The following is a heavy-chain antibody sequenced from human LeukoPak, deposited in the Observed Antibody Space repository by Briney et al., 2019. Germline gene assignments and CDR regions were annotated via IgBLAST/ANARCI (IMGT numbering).Heavy chain of an antibody. Sequence: SETLSLTCTVSGGSISSGNYYWSWIRQPAGKGLEWIGRIYTSGRTNYNSSLKSRVTMSVDTSKNQFSLKLSSVTAADTAVYYCARIPLMGYWGQGTLVTVSS. CDR2: IYTSGRT. J-gene: IGHJ4*02. V-gene: IGHV4-61*02. D-gene: IGHD2-8*01. CDR1: GGSISSGNYY. CDR3: ARIPLMGY.